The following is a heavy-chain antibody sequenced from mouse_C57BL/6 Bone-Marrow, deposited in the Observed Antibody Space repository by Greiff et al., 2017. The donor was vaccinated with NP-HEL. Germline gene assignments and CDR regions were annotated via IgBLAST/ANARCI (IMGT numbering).Heavy chain of an antibody. D-gene: IGHD1-1*01. CDR1: GYTFTSYW. CDR2: IYPGSGST. CDR3: ARFGLLGSSPGWFAY. J-gene: IGHJ3*01. Sequence: QVQLQQPGAELVKPGASVKMSCKASGYTFTSYWITWVKQRPGQGLEWIGDIYPGSGSTNYNEKFKSKATLTVDPSSSTAYMQLSSLTSEDSAVYYCARFGLLGSSPGWFAYWGQGTLVTVSA. V-gene: IGHV1-55*01.